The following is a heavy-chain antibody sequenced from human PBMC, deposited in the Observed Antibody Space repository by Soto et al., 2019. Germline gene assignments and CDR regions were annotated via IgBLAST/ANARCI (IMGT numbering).Heavy chain of an antibody. CDR3: ARSWSGSTSGRVDV. CDR1: GFTFEDYV. Sequence: EVQLVESGGGLVQPGRSLRLSCVGSGFTFEDYVMHWVRQVPGKGLEWVSHISWDGYRIGYAGSVRGRFTISRENAKNSLFLQMNSLRPEDTDLYYCARSWSGSTSGRVDVWGQGTTVTVSS. CDR2: ISWDGYRI. J-gene: IGHJ6*02. D-gene: IGHD3-3*01. V-gene: IGHV3-9*01.